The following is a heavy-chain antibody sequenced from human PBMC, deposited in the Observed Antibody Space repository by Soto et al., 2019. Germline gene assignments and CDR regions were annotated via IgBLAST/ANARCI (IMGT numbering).Heavy chain of an antibody. V-gene: IGHV1-18*01. Sequence: QVQLVQSGAEVKNPGASVKVSCKASGYTFTRYGIGWARQAPGQGLEWMGWINTYNGNTNYAQKVQGRVTLTTDTPTSTAYMELRSRRSNDTAIYFCAMVDVYVTPSPQDVWGQGTTVIVSS. CDR2: INTYNGNT. CDR3: AMVDVYVTPSPQDV. D-gene: IGHD3-16*01. CDR1: GYTFTRYG. J-gene: IGHJ6*01.